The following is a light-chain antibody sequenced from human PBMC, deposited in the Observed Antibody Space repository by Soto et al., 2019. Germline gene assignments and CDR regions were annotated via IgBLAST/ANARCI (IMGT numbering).Light chain of an antibody. CDR1: QSGSSDY. CDR2: GAS. Sequence: EIVLTQSPATLSLSPGESATLSCRASQSGSSDYLAWYQQQPGQAPRLLIYGASRRATGIPDRFSGSGSGTDFTLTISRLEPEDFAVYYCQKYGSSSITFGQGTRLEIK. J-gene: IGKJ5*01. V-gene: IGKV3-20*01. CDR3: QKYGSSSIT.